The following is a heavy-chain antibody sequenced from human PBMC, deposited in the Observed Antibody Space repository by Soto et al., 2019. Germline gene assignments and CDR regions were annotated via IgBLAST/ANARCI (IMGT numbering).Heavy chain of an antibody. CDR2: IWYDGSNK. CDR1: GFTFSSYG. J-gene: IGHJ4*02. CDR3: ARRPPGDAADFDY. V-gene: IGHV3-33*01. D-gene: IGHD6-13*01. Sequence: GWSLRLSCAASGFTFSSYGMHWVRQAPGKGLEWVAVIWYDGSNKYYADSVKGRFTISRDNSKNTLYLQMNSLRAEDTAVYYCARRPPGDAADFDYWGQGTLVTFSS.